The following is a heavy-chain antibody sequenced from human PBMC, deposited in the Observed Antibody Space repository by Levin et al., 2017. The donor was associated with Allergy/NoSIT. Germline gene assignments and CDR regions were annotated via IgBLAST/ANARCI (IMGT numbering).Heavy chain of an antibody. J-gene: IGHJ4*02. V-gene: IGHV3-66*01. CDR1: GFTVSSNY. CDR2: IYSGGTT. Sequence: GGSLRLSCAASGFTVSSNYMSWVRQAPGKGLEWVSVIYSGGTTYYADSVKGRFTIPRDNSKNTLYLQMNSLRAEDTAVYYCASRVLGSISDSQFDYWGQGTLVTVSS. CDR3: ASRVLGSISDSQFDY. D-gene: IGHD2/OR15-2a*01.